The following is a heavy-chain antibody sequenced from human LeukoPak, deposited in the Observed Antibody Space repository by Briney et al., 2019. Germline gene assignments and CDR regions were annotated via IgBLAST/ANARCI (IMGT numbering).Heavy chain of an antibody. J-gene: IGHJ4*02. CDR3: AKEGGAVAPGY. Sequence: QPGGSLRLSCAASGFTLSSFGMHWFRQAPGKGLEWVAVISYDGSNKYYADSVKGRFTISRDNSKNTLYLQMDSLRAEDTAVYYCAKEGGAVAPGYWGQGTLVAVSS. CDR2: ISYDGSNK. D-gene: IGHD6-19*01. V-gene: IGHV3-30*18. CDR1: GFTLSSFG.